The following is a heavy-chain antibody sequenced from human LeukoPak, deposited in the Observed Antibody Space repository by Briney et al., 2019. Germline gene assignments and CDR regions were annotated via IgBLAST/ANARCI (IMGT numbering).Heavy chain of an antibody. J-gene: IGHJ6*03. CDR1: GYTFTSYG. V-gene: IGHV1-18*01. CDR2: ISAYNGNT. CDR3: ARSPHRRDGYNYYYYYYMDV. D-gene: IGHD5-24*01. Sequence: GASVKVSCKASGYTFTSYGISWVRQAPGQGLEWMGWISAYNGNTNYAQKLQGRVTMTTDTSTSTAYMELSSLRSEDTAVYYCARSPHRRDGYNYYYYYYMDVWGKGTTVTISS.